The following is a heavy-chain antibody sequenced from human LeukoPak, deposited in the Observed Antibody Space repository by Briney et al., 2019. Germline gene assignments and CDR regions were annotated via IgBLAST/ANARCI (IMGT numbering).Heavy chain of an antibody. Sequence: PGGSLRLSCAASGFTFSNYAMNWVRQAPGKGLEWVSGISANGDTTYYVDSVRGRFTISRDNSKNSVFLQMNSLRDAYTAVYHCVKDFWPARDGGGYYSPFEYWGEGTLVTVSS. CDR2: ISANGDTT. CDR1: GFTFSNYA. D-gene: IGHD3-22*01. V-gene: IGHV3-23*01. CDR3: VKDFWPARDGGGYYSPFEY. J-gene: IGHJ4*02.